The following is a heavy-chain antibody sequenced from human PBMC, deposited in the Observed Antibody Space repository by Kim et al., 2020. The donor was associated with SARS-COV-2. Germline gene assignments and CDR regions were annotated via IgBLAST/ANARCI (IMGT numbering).Heavy chain of an antibody. CDR3: AKDKAVSTMIVEGYFDY. Sequence: VKGRFTISRDNSKNTLYLQMNSLIAEDTAVYYCAKDKAVSTMIVEGYFDYWGQGTLVTVSS. V-gene: IGHV3-23*01. J-gene: IGHJ4*02. D-gene: IGHD3-22*01.